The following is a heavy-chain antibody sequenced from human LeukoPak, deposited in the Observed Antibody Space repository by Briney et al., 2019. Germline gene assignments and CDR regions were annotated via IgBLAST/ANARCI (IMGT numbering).Heavy chain of an antibody. V-gene: IGHV4-59*01. Sequence: PSETLSLTCTVSGGSISSYYWSWLRQPPGKGLEWIGYIYYSGSTNYNPSLKSRVTISVDTSKNQFSLKLSSVTAADTAVYYCASSYCSSTSCPLDYWGQGTLVTVSS. D-gene: IGHD2-2*01. CDR1: GGSISSYY. CDR3: ASSYCSSTSCPLDY. J-gene: IGHJ4*02. CDR2: IYYSGST.